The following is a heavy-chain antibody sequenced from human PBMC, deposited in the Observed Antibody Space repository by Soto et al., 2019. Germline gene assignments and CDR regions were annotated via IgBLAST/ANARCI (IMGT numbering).Heavy chain of an antibody. CDR2: ISYSGST. CDR3: AREGLITGTTYYYYGMDV. D-gene: IGHD1-7*01. Sequence: QVQLQESGPGLVKPSETLSLTCTVSGDSISSFYWSWIRQPPGKGLEWIGYISYSGSTNYNPSLKSRVTRSADTSKNQCSLKLSSVTAADTAVYYCAREGLITGTTYYYYGMDVWGQGTTVTVSS. V-gene: IGHV4-59*01. CDR1: GDSISSFY. J-gene: IGHJ6*02.